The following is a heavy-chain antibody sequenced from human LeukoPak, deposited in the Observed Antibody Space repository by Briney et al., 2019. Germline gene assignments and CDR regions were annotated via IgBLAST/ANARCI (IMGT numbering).Heavy chain of an antibody. D-gene: IGHD6-13*01. CDR2: IRQDGGEK. J-gene: IGHJ4*01. CDR1: GFTFTDYW. V-gene: IGHV3-7*01. Sequence: GGSLRLSCAVSGFTFTDYWMNWVRQAPGKGLEWVASIRQDGGEKSYVDSVKGRFTISIDNTKNSLYLKINILTAGDTAVYYCARDGTAAGLYFDLWGQGTLVTVSS. CDR3: ARDGTAAGLYFDL.